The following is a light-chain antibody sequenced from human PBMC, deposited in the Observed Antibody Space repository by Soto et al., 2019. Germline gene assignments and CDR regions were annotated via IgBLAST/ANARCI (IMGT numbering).Light chain of an antibody. V-gene: IGLV1-51*01. CDR1: SSNIGNND. CDR3: ATWDSSLSVVL. Sequence: QSVLTQPPSVSAAPGQKVTISCSGSSSNIGNNDVSWFQQLPGTAPNLLIYDKNKRPSGIPDRFSGSKSGTSATLGITGLQTGDEADYYCATWDSSLSVVLFGGGTKLTVL. J-gene: IGLJ2*01. CDR2: DKN.